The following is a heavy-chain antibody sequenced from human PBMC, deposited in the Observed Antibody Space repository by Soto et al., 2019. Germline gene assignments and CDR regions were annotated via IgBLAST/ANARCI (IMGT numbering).Heavy chain of an antibody. Sequence: SETLSLTCTASGDSISSSNYYWGWIRQPPGKELEWIGIIYYNGKTDYSPSLKSRVTISLDTSENQFSLKLSSVTAAAPAVYYCAAKHSRSGRSDPGVQGTLVTVLS. CDR1: GDSISSSNYY. J-gene: IGHJ5*02. CDR2: IYYNGKT. CDR3: AAKHSRSGRSDP. V-gene: IGHV4-39*01. D-gene: IGHD3-10*01.